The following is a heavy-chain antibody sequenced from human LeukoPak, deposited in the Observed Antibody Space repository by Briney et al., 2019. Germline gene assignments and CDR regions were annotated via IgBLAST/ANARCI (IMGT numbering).Heavy chain of an antibody. D-gene: IGHD3-10*01. CDR3: ARDYGSGSQPFDY. J-gene: IGHJ4*02. CDR2: IYYSGST. V-gene: IGHV4-59*01. CDR1: GGSISSDY. Sequence: SETLSLTCTVSGGSISSDYWSWIRQPPGKGLEWIGYIYYSGSTNYNPSLKSRVTISVDTSKNQFSLKLSSVTAADTAVYYCARDYGSGSQPFDYWGQGTLVTVSS.